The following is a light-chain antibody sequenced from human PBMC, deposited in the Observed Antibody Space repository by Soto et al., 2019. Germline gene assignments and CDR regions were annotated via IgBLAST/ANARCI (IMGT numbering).Light chain of an antibody. V-gene: IGKV1-39*01. CDR1: QSIRNH. J-gene: IGKJ5*01. Sequence: DIQMTQSPSSLSASVEDRVIITCRASQSIRNHLNWYQQKPGKAPKLLIFAASSLQSGVPSRFSGSGSGTDFTLTVSSLQPEDFATYYCHQSYDIPTFGQGTRLEIK. CDR3: HQSYDIPT. CDR2: AAS.